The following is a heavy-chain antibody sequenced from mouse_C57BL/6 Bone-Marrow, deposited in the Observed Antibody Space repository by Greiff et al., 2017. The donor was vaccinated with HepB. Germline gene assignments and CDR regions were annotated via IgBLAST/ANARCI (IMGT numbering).Heavy chain of an antibody. Sequence: QVQLKQSGPGLVQPSQSLSITCTVPGFSLPSYGVHWVRQSPGKGLEWLGVIWSGGSTDYNAAFISRLSISKDNSKSQVFVKMNSLQADDTAIYYCARTIYYDYDVRFAYWGQGTLVTVSA. V-gene: IGHV2-2*01. CDR2: IWSGGST. CDR1: GFSLPSYG. D-gene: IGHD2-4*01. CDR3: ARTIYYDYDVRFAY. J-gene: IGHJ3*01.